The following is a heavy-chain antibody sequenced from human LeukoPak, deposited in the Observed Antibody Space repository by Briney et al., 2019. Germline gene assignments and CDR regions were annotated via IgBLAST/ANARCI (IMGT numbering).Heavy chain of an antibody. J-gene: IGHJ4*02. CDR1: GITVSSYW. V-gene: IGHV3-74*01. CDR2: TNSDGTNT. Sequence: PGGSLRLSCAASGITVSSYWMHWVRQAPGKGLVWVSRTNSDGTNTNYADSVKGRFSISRDNAKNTLYLQMNSLRADDTAVYYFMMYISGWNWGQGTLVTVSS. CDR3: MMYISGWN. D-gene: IGHD6-19*01.